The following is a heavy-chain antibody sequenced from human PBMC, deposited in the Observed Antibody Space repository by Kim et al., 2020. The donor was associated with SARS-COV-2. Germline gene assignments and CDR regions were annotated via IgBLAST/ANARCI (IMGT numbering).Heavy chain of an antibody. CDR3: ARAPGDYDSSGYYPIDY. D-gene: IGHD3-22*01. J-gene: IGHJ4*02. CDR1: GYTFTSYA. CDR2: INAGNGNT. V-gene: IGHV1-3*01. Sequence: ASVKVSCKASGYTFTSYAMHWVRQAPGQRLEWMGWINAGNGNTKYSQKFQGRVTITRDTSASTAYMELSSLRSEDTAVYYCARAPGDYDSSGYYPIDYWGQGTLVTVSS.